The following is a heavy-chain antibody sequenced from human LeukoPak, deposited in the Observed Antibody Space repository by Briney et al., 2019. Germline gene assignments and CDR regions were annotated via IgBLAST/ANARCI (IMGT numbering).Heavy chain of an antibody. D-gene: IGHD7-27*01. CDR1: GFTVSSNY. CDR3: AKSVAVPNWGSLGY. CDR2: IRYDGSNK. Sequence: GGSLRLSCAASGFTVSSNYMSWVRQAPGKGLEWVAFIRYDGSNKYYADSVKGRFTISRDNSKNTLYLQMNSLRAEDTAVYYCAKSVAVPNWGSLGYWGQGTLVTVSS. V-gene: IGHV3-30*02. J-gene: IGHJ4*02.